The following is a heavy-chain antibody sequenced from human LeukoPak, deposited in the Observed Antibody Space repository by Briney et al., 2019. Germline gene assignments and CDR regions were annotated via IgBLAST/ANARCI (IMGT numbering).Heavy chain of an antibody. V-gene: IGHV5-51*01. D-gene: IGHD3-10*01. J-gene: IGHJ4*02. Sequence: GESLKIPCKGSGYSFANYWIGWVRQMPGKGPEWMGIIYPSDSDTRYSPSFQGQVTMSADKSISTAYLQWSSLKASDTAIYYCARRRGSGNYSLDYWGQGTLVTVSS. CDR1: GYSFANYW. CDR2: IYPSDSDT. CDR3: ARRRGSGNYSLDY.